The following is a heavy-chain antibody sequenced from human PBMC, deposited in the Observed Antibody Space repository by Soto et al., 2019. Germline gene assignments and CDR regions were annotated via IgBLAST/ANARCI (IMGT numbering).Heavy chain of an antibody. CDR1: GGSISSYY. CDR3: AREEGGDWFDP. CDR2: IYYSGST. Sequence: SETLSLTCTVSGGSISSYYWSWIRQPPGKGLEWIGYIYYSGSTNYNPSLKSRVTISVDTSKNQFSLKLSSVTAADTAVYYCAREEGGDWFDPWGQGTRVTVSS. J-gene: IGHJ5*02. V-gene: IGHV4-59*01. D-gene: IGHD2-15*01.